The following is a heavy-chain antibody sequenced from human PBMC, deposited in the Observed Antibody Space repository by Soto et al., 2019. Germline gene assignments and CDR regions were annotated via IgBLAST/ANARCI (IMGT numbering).Heavy chain of an antibody. V-gene: IGHV1-69*01. CDR3: ARPKREWCDAFGI. CDR1: GGTFSSYA. D-gene: IGHD2-15*01. J-gene: IGHJ3*02. CDR2: IIHILGTA. Sequence: QVQLVQSGAEVKKPGSSVKVSCKASGGTFSSYAISWVRQDPGQGLEWMGGIIHILGTANYAQKFQGRVRITAQEPTSTAYMELSSLRSEDTAVYYCARPKREWCDAFGIWGRGTTVTVSS.